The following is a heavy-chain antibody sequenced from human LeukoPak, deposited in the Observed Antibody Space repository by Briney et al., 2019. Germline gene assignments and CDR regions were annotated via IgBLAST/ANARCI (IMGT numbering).Heavy chain of an antibody. CDR2: IYTSGST. D-gene: IGHD2-2*01. V-gene: IGHV4-4*07. Sequence: SETLSLTCTVSGGSISSYYWSWIRQPAGKGLEWIGRIYTSGSTNYNPSLKSRVIISVDTSKNQFSLKLSSVTAADTAVYYCARESRVDDAFDIWGQGTMVTVSS. CDR1: GGSISSYY. J-gene: IGHJ3*02. CDR3: ARESRVDDAFDI.